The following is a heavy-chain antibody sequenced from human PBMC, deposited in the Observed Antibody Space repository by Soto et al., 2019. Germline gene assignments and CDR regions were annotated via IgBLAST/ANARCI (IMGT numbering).Heavy chain of an antibody. CDR1: GGPIDGGTYY. CDR2: MYYGGST. V-gene: IGHV4-39*01. CDR3: ARRTHTFCSGGSCYAKYYFDY. J-gene: IGHJ4*02. Sequence: SETLSLTCTVSGGPIDGGTYYWGWIRQPPGKGLEWIGYMYYGGSTNYNPSLKGRVTISIDTPKNQFSLRLSSVTAADTAVYYCARRTHTFCSGGSCYAKYYFDYWGQGALVTVS. D-gene: IGHD2-15*01.